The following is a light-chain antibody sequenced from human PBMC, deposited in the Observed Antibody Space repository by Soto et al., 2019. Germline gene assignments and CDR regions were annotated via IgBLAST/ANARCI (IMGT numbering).Light chain of an antibody. J-gene: IGKJ2*01. Sequence: IALTQSPGTLSLSPGERATLSCRASQRVSSNYVAWYQHKPGQAPRLLIHGASIRATGIPDRFSSSGSGADFTLTISRLEPEDFAVYYCHQYGTLPYAFGQGTKLQIK. V-gene: IGKV3-20*01. CDR1: QRVSSNY. CDR3: HQYGTLPYA. CDR2: GAS.